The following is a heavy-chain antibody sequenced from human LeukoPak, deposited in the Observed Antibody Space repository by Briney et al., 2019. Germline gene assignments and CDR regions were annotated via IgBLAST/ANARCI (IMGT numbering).Heavy chain of an antibody. CDR3: AKLAIFGVVPHYMDV. V-gene: IGHV3-23*01. CDR1: GFTFSGYA. D-gene: IGHD3-3*01. CDR2: ISGSGGST. J-gene: IGHJ6*03. Sequence: GGSLRLSCAASGFTFSGYAMSWVRQAPGKGLEWVSAISGSGGSTYYADSVKGRFTISRDNSKNTLYLQMNSLRAEDTAVYYCAKLAIFGVVPHYMDVWGKGTTVTVSS.